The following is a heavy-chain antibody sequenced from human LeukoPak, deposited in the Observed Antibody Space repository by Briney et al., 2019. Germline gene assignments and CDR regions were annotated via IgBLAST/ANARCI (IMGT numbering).Heavy chain of an antibody. CDR1: GYAFTGYY. CDR2: INPNSGGT. V-gene: IGHV1-2*02. J-gene: IGHJ4*02. CDR3: ARASRSIIVGATFPYFDY. Sequence: ASVKVSCKASGYAFTGYYMHWVRQAPGQGLEWMGWINPNSGGTNYAQKFQGRVTMTRDTSISTAYMELSRLRSDDTAVYYCARASRSIIVGATFPYFDYWGQGTLVTVSS. D-gene: IGHD1-26*01.